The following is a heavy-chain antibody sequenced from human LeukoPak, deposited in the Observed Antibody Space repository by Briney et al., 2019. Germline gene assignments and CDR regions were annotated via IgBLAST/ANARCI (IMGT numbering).Heavy chain of an antibody. Sequence: GGSLRLSCAASGFTFSSYSMNWVRQAPGKGLAWVSYISSSSSTIYYADSVKGRFTISRDNAKNSLYLQMNSLRAEDTAVYYCARQTLILRGAFDIWGQGTMVTVSS. CDR3: ARQTLILRGAFDI. CDR1: GFTFSSYS. D-gene: IGHD3-16*01. J-gene: IGHJ3*02. CDR2: ISSSSSTI. V-gene: IGHV3-48*01.